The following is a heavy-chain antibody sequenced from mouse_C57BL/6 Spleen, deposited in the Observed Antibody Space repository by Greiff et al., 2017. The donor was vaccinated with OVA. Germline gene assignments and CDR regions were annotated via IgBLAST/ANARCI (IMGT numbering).Heavy chain of an antibody. CDR3: ARQGRGRAMDY. CDR1: GYSFTGYY. Sequence: EVQLKQSGPELVKPGASVKISCKASGYSFTGYYMNWVKQSPEKSLEWIGEINPSTGGTTYNQKFKAKATLPVDKSSSTAYMQLKSLTSEDAAVYYCARQGRGRAMDYWGQGTSVTVSS. V-gene: IGHV1-42*01. J-gene: IGHJ4*01. D-gene: IGHD1-1*01. CDR2: INPSTGGT.